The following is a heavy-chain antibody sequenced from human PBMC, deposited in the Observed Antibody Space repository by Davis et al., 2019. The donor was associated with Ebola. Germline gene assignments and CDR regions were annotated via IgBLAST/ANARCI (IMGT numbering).Heavy chain of an antibody. Sequence: SVKVSCKASGYTFTSYGISWVRQAPGQGLEWMGRIIPILGIANYAQKFQGRVTITADKSTSTAYMELSSLRSEDTAVYYCARDRGLSSSQGDYYYYYGMDVWGQGTTVTVSS. J-gene: IGHJ6*02. V-gene: IGHV1-69*04. CDR1: GYTFTSYG. D-gene: IGHD6-6*01. CDR2: IIPILGIA. CDR3: ARDRGLSSSQGDYYYYYGMDV.